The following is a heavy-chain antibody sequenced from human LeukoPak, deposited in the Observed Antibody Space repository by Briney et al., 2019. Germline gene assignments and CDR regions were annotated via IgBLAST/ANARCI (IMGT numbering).Heavy chain of an antibody. J-gene: IGHJ4*02. V-gene: IGHV3-7*01. CDR1: GFTFSNYW. Sequence: PGGSLRLSCAASGFTFSNYWMSWVRQAPGKGLEWMAIIRQDGSDKQYVDSVKGRFTISRDNAKNSLYLEMNSLRAEDTAVYFCARFSRGNRDISDWGQGTLVTVSS. D-gene: IGHD3-22*01. CDR3: ARFSRGNRDISD. CDR2: IRQDGSDK.